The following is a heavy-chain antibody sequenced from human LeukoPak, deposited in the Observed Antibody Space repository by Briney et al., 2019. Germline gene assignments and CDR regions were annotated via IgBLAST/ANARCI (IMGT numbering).Heavy chain of an antibody. CDR2: ISPGGGTT. D-gene: IGHD1/OR15-1a*01. CDR1: GFAFGSEA. V-gene: IGHV3-23*01. Sequence: PGGSLXLSCAVSGFAFGSEAMSWVRQSPARGLEWVASISPGGGTTYYADSVKGRFTISRDNSKNTLYLQMNSLRAEDTAVYYCARARRTTPLRYDYWGQGTLVTVSS. J-gene: IGHJ4*02. CDR3: ARARRTTPLRYDY.